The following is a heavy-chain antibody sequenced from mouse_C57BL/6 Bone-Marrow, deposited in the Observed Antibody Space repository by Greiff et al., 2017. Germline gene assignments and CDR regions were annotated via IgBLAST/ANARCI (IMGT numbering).Heavy chain of an antibody. D-gene: IGHD1-1*01. Sequence: EVQRVESGGDLVKPGGSLKLSCAASGFTFSSYGMSWVRQTPDKRLEWVATISNGGSYTYYPDSVKGRFTISRDNAKNTLYLQMSSLKSEDTAVYYCARRGVVALDYWGQGTTLTVSA. CDR2: ISNGGSYT. CDR3: ARRGVVALDY. V-gene: IGHV5-6*01. J-gene: IGHJ2*01. CDR1: GFTFSSYG.